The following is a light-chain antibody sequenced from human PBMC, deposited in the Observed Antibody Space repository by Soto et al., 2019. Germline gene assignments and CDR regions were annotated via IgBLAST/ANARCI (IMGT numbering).Light chain of an antibody. Sequence: QSVLTQPPSASGSPGQSVTISCTGTSSDIGVYDHVSWYQQHPGKAPKLMIYEVSERPSGVPDRFFGSKSGNTASLTVSGLQAEDEADYYCSSYAGNNVYVFGSGTKLTVL. CDR2: EVS. V-gene: IGLV2-8*01. CDR3: SSYAGNNVYV. J-gene: IGLJ1*01. CDR1: SSDIGVYDH.